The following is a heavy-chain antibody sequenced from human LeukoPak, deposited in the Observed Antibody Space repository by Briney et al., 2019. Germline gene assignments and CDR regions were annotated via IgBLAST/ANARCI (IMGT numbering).Heavy chain of an antibody. D-gene: IGHD2-2*01. CDR3: ARGCSSTRFYAFYGRDV. CDR1: VGSFTIYT. Sequence: GASVTLSFTCSVGSFTIYTISWVRQAPGHALEWLGGISHIFGTANYAQKFKGRVTITVDKSTSKSYLELSGLRAADTAVYYCARGCSSTRFYAFYGRDVWGKGTTVTVSS. CDR2: ISHIFGTA. J-gene: IGHJ6*04. V-gene: IGHV1-69*06.